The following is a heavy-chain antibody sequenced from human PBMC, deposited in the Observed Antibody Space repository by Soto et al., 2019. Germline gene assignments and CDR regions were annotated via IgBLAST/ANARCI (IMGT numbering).Heavy chain of an antibody. Sequence: ASAKVSCKASGYTFTSYAMHWVRQAPGQRLEWMGWINAGNGNTKYSQKFQGRVTITRDTSASTAYMELSSLRSEDTAVYYCARDQARYETYFDYWGQGTLVTVSS. CDR1: GYTFTSYA. CDR2: INAGNGNT. D-gene: IGHD5-12*01. J-gene: IGHJ4*02. V-gene: IGHV1-3*01. CDR3: ARDQARYETYFDY.